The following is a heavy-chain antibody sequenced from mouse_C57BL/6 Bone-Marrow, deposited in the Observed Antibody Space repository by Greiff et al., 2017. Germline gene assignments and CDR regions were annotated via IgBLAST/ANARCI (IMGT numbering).Heavy chain of an antibody. V-gene: IGHV1-26*01. Sequence: VHLQQSGPELVKPGASVKISCKASGYTFTDYYMNWVKQSHGKSLEWIGDINPNNGGTSYNQKFKGKATLTVDKSSSTAYMELRSLTSEDSAVYYCARLGYFWFAYWGQGTLVTVSA. CDR2: INPNNGGT. D-gene: IGHD3-1*01. CDR1: GYTFTDYY. J-gene: IGHJ3*01. CDR3: ARLGYFWFAY.